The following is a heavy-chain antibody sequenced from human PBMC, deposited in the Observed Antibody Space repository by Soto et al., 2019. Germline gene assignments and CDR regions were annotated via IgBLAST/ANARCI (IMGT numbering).Heavy chain of an antibody. CDR1: CVHGSGGDLY. CDR3: ARALVTDYNSRDYHYYFAMDV. V-gene: IGHV4-31*02. Sequence: SITCVASCVHGSGGDLYWSWIRHLPGKGLEWIANVYHTGTTYYNPSLKSRVSMSVDTSQNQFSLILASVTAADTAVYYCARALVTDYNSRDYHYYFAMDVWGQGTSVTVSS. CDR2: VYHTGTT. D-gene: IGHD3-22*01. J-gene: IGHJ6*02.